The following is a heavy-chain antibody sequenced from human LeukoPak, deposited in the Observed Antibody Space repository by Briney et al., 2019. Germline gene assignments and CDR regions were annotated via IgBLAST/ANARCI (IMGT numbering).Heavy chain of an antibody. CDR1: GFTFSAYS. CDR2: ISSSSSTI. J-gene: IGHJ4*02. V-gene: IGHV3-48*01. Sequence: GGSLRLSCAASGFTFSAYSMNWVRQAPGKGLEWVSYISSSSSTIYYADSVKGRFTISRDNAKNSLYLQMSSLRAEDTAVYYCARDPHPMGVPAAIETHFDYWGQGTLVTVSS. CDR3: ARDPHPMGVPAAIETHFDY. D-gene: IGHD2-2*01.